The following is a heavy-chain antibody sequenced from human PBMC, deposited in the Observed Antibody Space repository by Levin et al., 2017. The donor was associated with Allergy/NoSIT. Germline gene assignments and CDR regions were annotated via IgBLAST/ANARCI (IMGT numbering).Heavy chain of an antibody. Sequence: ASVKVSCKASGYTFTGSEIHWVRQAPGQGLEWMGWINPNSGNTGYAQKFQGRVTMTRAASLSTAYMEVSSLRSDDTAVYYCARSGSRSFIYWGQGSLVTVSS. D-gene: IGHD3-16*01. J-gene: IGHJ4*02. V-gene: IGHV1-8*01. CDR1: GYTFTGSE. CDR3: ARSGSRSFIY. CDR2: INPNSGNT.